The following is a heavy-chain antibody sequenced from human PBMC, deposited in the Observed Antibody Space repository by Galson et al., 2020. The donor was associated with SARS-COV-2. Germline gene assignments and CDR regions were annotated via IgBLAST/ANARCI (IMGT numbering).Heavy chain of an antibody. D-gene: IGHD4-17*01. Sequence: GGSLRLSCAASGFTFSSYAMTWVRQAPGQGLEWVSGISGSGGSTYYADSVEGRFTISRDNSKNTVHLQMHSLRADDTAVYYCTSGRDYGEVFDHWGQGTLVTVSS. CDR1: GFTFSSYA. CDR2: ISGSGGST. J-gene: IGHJ4*02. V-gene: IGHV3-23*01. CDR3: TSGRDYGEVFDH.